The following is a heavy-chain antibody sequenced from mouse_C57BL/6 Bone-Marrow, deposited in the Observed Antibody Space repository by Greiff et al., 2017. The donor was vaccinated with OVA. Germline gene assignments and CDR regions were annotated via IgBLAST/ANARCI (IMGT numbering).Heavy chain of an antibody. J-gene: IGHJ2*01. V-gene: IGHV5-9-1*02. CDR2: ISSGGDYI. CDR3: TRDGDDSFGY. Sequence: EVMLVESGEGLVKPGGSLKLSCAASGFTFSSYAMSWVRQTPEKRLEWVAYISSGGDYIYYADNVKGRFTISRDNARNTLYLQMSSLKSEDTAMYYCTRDGDDSFGYWGQGTTLTVSS. D-gene: IGHD2-4*01. CDR1: GFTFSSYA.